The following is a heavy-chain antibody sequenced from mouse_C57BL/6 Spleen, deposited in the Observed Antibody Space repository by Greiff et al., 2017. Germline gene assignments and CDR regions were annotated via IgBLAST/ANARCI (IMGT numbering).Heavy chain of an antibody. J-gene: IGHJ4*01. Sequence: QVQLKQPGAELVRPGTSVKLSCKASGYTFTSYWMHWVKQRPGQGLEWIGVIDPSGSYTNYTQKFKGKVTLTVDTSSSTAYMQLSSLTSEDSAVXYCARYYSLDYYAMDYWGQGTSVTVSS. V-gene: IGHV1-59*01. D-gene: IGHD1-1*01. CDR2: IDPSGSYT. CDR3: ARYYSLDYYAMDY. CDR1: GYTFTSYW.